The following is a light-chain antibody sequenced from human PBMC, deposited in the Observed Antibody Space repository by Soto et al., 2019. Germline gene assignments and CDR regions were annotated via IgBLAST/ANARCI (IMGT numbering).Light chain of an antibody. CDR3: CSYAGSNTLL. Sequence: QSVLTQPASVSGSPGQSITISCTGTSSDVGSSNLVSWYQQHPDKAPKLMIYEGSQRPSGVSHRFSGSKSGNTASLTISGLQAEDEANYYCCSYAGSNTLLFGGGTQLTVL. J-gene: IGLJ7*01. CDR2: EGS. V-gene: IGLV2-23*01. CDR1: SSDVGSSNL.